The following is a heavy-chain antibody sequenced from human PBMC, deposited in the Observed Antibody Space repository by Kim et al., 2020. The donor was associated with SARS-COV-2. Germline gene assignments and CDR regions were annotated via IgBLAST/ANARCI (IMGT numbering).Heavy chain of an antibody. D-gene: IGHD3-16*01. J-gene: IGHJ4*02. CDR1: GYTFSAYN. CDR3: ARGLPGDPVGFDN. Sequence: ASVKVSCRASGYTFSAYNVHWLRQAPGQGLEWMGRITPNSGATKYAHDFRDRVTITSDSYISTAYMDLSGLTSDDTVVYYCARGLPGDPVGFDNWGQGTLLTVSS. CDR2: ITPNSGAT. V-gene: IGHV1-2*05.